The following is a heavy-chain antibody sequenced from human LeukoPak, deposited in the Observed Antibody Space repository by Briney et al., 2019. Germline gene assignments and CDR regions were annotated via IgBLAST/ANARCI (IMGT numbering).Heavy chain of an antibody. D-gene: IGHD3-9*01. Sequence: KPGESLKISCKGSGYSFTSYWIGWVRQMPGKGLEWMGIIYPGDSDTRYSPSFQGQVTISADKSISTAYLQWSSLKASDTAMYYCATTTSYYDILTGYPPIEYWGQGTLVTVSS. V-gene: IGHV5-51*01. CDR2: IYPGDSDT. CDR3: ATTTSYYDILTGYPPIEY. J-gene: IGHJ4*02. CDR1: GYSFTSYW.